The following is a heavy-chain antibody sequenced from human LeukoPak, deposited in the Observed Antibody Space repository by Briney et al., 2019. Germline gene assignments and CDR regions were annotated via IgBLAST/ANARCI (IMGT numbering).Heavy chain of an antibody. CDR3: ARVLDYYDSSGYLTAYNFDY. J-gene: IGHJ4*02. D-gene: IGHD3-22*01. CDR1: GGSFSGYY. Sequence: SETLSLTCAVYGGSFSGYYWSWIRQPPGKGLEWIGEINHSGSTNYNPSLKSRVTISVDTSKNQFSLKLSSVTAADTAVYYCARVLDYYDSSGYLTAYNFDYWGQGTLVTVSS. V-gene: IGHV4-34*01. CDR2: INHSGST.